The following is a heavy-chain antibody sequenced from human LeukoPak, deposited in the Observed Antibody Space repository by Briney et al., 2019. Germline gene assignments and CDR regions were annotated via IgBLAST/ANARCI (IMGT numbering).Heavy chain of an antibody. J-gene: IGHJ4*02. CDR3: AGRPTGYSSGYIH. CDR2: ISGSAHKI. Sequence: GGSLRLSCAASGFTFSSYGMHWVRQAPEKGLDWVSVISGSAHKIRYADSVKGRFTISRDNSENMVYLQMNNLRVEDTAVYYCAGRPTGYSSGYIHWGQGTLVTVSS. V-gene: IGHV3-23*01. D-gene: IGHD5-18*01. CDR1: GFTFSSYG.